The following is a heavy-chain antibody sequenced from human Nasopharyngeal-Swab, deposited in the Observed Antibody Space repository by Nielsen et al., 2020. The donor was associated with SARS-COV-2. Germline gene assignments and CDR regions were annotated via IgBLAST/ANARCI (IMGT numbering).Heavy chain of an antibody. CDR2: IYYSGST. CDR1: GGSISSSSYY. V-gene: IGHV4-39*07. D-gene: IGHD5-12*01. CDR3: ARDRKGGYYFDY. J-gene: IGHJ4*02. Sequence: SETLSLTCTVSGGSISSSSYYWGWIRQPPGKGLEWIGSIYYSGSTYYTPSLKSRVTISVDTSKNQFSLKLSSVTAADTAVYYCARDRKGGYYFDYWGQGTLVTVSS.